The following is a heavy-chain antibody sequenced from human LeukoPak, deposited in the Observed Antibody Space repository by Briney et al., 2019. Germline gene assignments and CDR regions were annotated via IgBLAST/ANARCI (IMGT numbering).Heavy chain of an antibody. CDR3: ARGGDIVVVPTTIEANYYSGLDV. CDR2: IIPILGIA. Sequence: GASVKVSCKASGGTFSSYAISWVRQAPGQGLEWMGEIIPILGIANYAQKFQGRVAITADESTSTAYMELSSLRFEDTAVYYCARGGDIVVVPTTIEANYYSGLDVWGQGTTVTVSS. CDR1: GGTFSSYA. V-gene: IGHV1-69*10. J-gene: IGHJ6*02. D-gene: IGHD2-2*02.